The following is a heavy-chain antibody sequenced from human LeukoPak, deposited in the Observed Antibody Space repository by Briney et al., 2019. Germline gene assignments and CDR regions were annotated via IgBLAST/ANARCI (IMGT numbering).Heavy chain of an antibody. J-gene: IGHJ4*02. CDR1: GFTFDDYA. V-gene: IGHV3-9*01. Sequence: GGSLRLSCAASGFTFDDYAMPWVRQAPGKGLEWVSGISWNSGSIGYADSVKGRFTISRDNAKNSLYLQTNSLRAEDTALYYCAKGGYSYGRIKFDYWGQGTLVTVSS. CDR2: ISWNSGSI. CDR3: AKGGYSYGRIKFDY. D-gene: IGHD5-18*01.